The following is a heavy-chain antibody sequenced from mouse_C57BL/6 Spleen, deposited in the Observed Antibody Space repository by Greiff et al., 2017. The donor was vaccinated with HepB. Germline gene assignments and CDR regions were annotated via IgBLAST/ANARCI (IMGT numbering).Heavy chain of an antibody. V-gene: IGHV1-26*01. Sequence: EVQLQQSGPELVKPGASVKISCKASGYTFTDYYMNWVKQSHGKSLEWIGDINPNNGGTSYNQKFKGKATLTVDKSSSTAYMELRSLTSEDSAVYYCARDGYGAMDYWGQGTSVTVSS. D-gene: IGHD2-2*01. J-gene: IGHJ4*01. CDR2: INPNNGGT. CDR1: GYTFTDYY. CDR3: ARDGYGAMDY.